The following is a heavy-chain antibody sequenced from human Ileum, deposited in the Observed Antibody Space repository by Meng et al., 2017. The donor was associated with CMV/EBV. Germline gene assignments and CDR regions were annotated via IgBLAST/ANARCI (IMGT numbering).Heavy chain of an antibody. D-gene: IGHD4-11*01. J-gene: IGHJ4*02. CDR3: AKAIYTSFGY. Sequence: GGSLRLSCAGSGFTFSSYAMSWVRQAPGKGLEWVSIMYGGGSRTYFADSVKGRFTISRDNSKNTLYLQMNSLRAEDTAVYYCAKAIYTSFGYWGQGTLVTVSS. CDR1: GFTFSSYA. V-gene: IGHV3-23*03. CDR2: MYGGGSRT.